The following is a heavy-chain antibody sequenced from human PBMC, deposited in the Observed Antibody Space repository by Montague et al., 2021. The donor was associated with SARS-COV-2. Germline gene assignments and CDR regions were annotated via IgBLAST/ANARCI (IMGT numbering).Heavy chain of an antibody. Sequence: SETLSLTCAVYDESASFFFWGSTRHPPGDALDLLCLINHCLPPPFNLSLKSGATMSLATLKNHFPLNLSSVTAADTAVYFCARGFLTVEMPTISFDYWGQGTMVTVSS. CDR3: ARGFLTVEMPTISFDY. CDR1: DESASFFF. CDR2: INHCLPP. V-gene: IGHV4-34*01. D-gene: IGHD5-24*01. J-gene: IGHJ4*02.